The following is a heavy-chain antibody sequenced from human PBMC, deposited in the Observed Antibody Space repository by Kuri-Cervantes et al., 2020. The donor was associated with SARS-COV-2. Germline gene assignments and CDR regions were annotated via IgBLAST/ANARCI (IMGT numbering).Heavy chain of an antibody. Sequence: GGFLRLSCAASGFTFSSYAMSWVRQAPGKGLEWVSGISWNSGSIGYADSVKGRFTISRDNAKNSLYLQMNSLRAEDTALYYCTRDLELLRNDAFDIWGQGTMVTVSS. D-gene: IGHD3-10*01. J-gene: IGHJ3*02. V-gene: IGHV3-9*01. CDR3: TRDLELLRNDAFDI. CDR1: GFTFSSYA. CDR2: ISWNSGSI.